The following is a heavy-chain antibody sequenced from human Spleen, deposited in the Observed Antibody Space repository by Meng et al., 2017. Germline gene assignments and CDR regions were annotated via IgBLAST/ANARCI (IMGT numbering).Heavy chain of an antibody. CDR3: ARGPTTMAHDFDY. D-gene: IGHD4-11*01. CDR2: INHSGST. V-gene: IGHV4-34*01. J-gene: IGHJ4*02. Sequence: VQLQQWGAGLLTPSGTLSLTCVVSGGSFSDYYWSWIRQPPGKGLEWIGEINHSGSTNYNPSLESRATISVDTSQNNLSLKLSSVTAADSAVYYCARGPTTMAHDFDYWGQGTLVTVSS. CDR1: GGSFSDYY.